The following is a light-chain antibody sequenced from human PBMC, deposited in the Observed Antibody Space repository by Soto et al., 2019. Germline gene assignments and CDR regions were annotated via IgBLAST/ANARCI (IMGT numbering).Light chain of an antibody. CDR3: SSYTTSNTRQIV. J-gene: IGLJ1*01. Sequence: QPALTQPASVSGAPGQSITISCTGTSSDVGGYNYVSWYQHPPRKPPNLMIFDVSNRPAAVPNRVSGSKSGNTASLTISALQPEDEADYYCSSYTTSNTRQIVFGTGTKVTVL. CDR2: DVS. CDR1: SSDVGGYNY. V-gene: IGLV2-14*03.